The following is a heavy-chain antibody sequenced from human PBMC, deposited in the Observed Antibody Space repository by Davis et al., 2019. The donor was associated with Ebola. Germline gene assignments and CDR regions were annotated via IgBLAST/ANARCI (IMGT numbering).Heavy chain of an antibody. V-gene: IGHV3-23*01. Sequence: GESLKISCAASGFTFSNYAMSWVRQAPGKGLEWVSGISGSGATTYYADSVKGRFTISRDNSKNTLYLQMNSLRADDTALYYCAKGGVRYFYHYYGMDVWGQGTTVTVSS. J-gene: IGHJ6*02. D-gene: IGHD2/OR15-2a*01. CDR1: GFTFSNYA. CDR3: AKGGVRYFYHYYGMDV. CDR2: ISGSGATT.